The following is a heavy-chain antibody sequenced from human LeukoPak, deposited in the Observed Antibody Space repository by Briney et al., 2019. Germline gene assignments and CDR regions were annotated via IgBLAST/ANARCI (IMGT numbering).Heavy chain of an antibody. CDR1: GGSISSYY. Sequence: SETLSLTCTVSGGSISSYYWSWLRQPPGKGLEWIGYIYYSGSTNYNPSLKSRVTISVDTSKNQFSLKLSSVTAADTAVYYCARVELASWFDPWGQGTLVTVSS. J-gene: IGHJ5*02. V-gene: IGHV4-59*01. CDR2: IYYSGST. CDR3: ARVELASWFDP. D-gene: IGHD1-1*01.